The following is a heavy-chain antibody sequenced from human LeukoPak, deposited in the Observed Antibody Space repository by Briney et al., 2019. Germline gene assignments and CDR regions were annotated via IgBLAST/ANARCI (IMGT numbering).Heavy chain of an antibody. V-gene: IGHV4-31*03. CDR3: ARYKGATAFDY. CDR2: VYHTGST. D-gene: IGHD1-26*01. Sequence: SETLSLTCTVSGGSISSGSYYWNWIRQRPGKGLEWIGYVYHTGSTYYNPSLISRLTISVDTLENQFSLRLTYVTAADTAVYYCARYKGATAFDYWGQGTLVTVSS. J-gene: IGHJ4*02. CDR1: GGSISSGSYY.